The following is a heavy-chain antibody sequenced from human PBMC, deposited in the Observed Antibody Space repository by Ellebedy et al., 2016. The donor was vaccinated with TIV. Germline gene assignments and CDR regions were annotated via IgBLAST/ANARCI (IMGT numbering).Heavy chain of an antibody. D-gene: IGHD2-15*01. J-gene: IGHJ4*02. Sequence: SLKISCAASGFTFDDYAMHWVRQAPGKGLEWVSGISWNSGSIGYADSVKGRFTISRDNAKNSLYLQMNSLRAEDTALYYCAKESCSGGSCYLDYWGQGTLVTVSS. CDR1: GFTFDDYA. CDR2: ISWNSGSI. V-gene: IGHV3-9*01. CDR3: AKESCSGGSCYLDY.